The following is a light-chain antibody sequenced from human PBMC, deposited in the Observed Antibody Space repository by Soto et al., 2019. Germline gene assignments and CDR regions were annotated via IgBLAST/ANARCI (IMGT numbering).Light chain of an antibody. CDR1: QSVLYSSSNKNF. CDR3: QQYLHAPFS. Sequence: DTVMTQSPDSLTVSLGERATINCKSSQSVLYSSSNKNFLAWYQQKPGQPPKLLISWASTRGSGVPDRFSGSGSETDFTLTISSLQAEDVAVYYCQQYLHAPFSFGPGTNVDIK. CDR2: WAS. V-gene: IGKV4-1*01. J-gene: IGKJ3*01.